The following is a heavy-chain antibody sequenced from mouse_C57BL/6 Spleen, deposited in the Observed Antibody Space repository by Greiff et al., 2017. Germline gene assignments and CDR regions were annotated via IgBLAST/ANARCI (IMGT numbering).Heavy chain of an antibody. CDR3: ARSITTVVTPRHPFDC. CDR2: INPSNGGT. Sequence: QVQLQQPGAELVKPGASVKLSCKASGYTFTSYWMHWVKQRPGQGLEWIGNINPSNGGTNYNEKFKSKATLTVDKSSSTAYMQLSSLTAEDSAVYYCARSITTVVTPRHPFDCWGQGTTLTVSS. J-gene: IGHJ2*01. CDR1: GYTFTSYW. D-gene: IGHD1-1*01. V-gene: IGHV1-53*01.